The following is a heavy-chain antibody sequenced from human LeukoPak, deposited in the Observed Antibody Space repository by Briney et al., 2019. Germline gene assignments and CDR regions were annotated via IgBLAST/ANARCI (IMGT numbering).Heavy chain of an antibody. Sequence: ASVTVSFKASGYTFTNYGINWVRQAPGQGLEWMGWISFHNGNTDYPQKLQGRVTMTTDRSTTTAYMELRSLRSDDTAVCYCARADVSGSYFHLDYWGQGTLVTVSS. V-gene: IGHV1-18*01. CDR1: GYTFTNYG. D-gene: IGHD3-16*01. CDR3: ARADVSGSYFHLDY. J-gene: IGHJ4*02. CDR2: ISFHNGNT.